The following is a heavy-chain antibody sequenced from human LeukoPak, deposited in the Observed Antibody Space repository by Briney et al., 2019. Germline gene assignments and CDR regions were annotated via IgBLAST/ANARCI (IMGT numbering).Heavy chain of an antibody. CDR2: IGIDSGNT. Sequence: GGSLRLSCTASGFPFIEYSMNWVRQAPGKGLEWMSYIGIDSGNTKYADSVRGRFTISAHHAQNSLCLQMDSMRVEDTAVYYCERDQKYAFENWGEGTLVSVAS. V-gene: IGHV3-21*05. CDR3: ERDQKYAFEN. CDR1: GFPFIEYS. J-gene: IGHJ4*02.